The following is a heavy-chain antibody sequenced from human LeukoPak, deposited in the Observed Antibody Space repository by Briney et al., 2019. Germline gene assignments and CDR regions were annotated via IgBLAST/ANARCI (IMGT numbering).Heavy chain of an antibody. CDR3: ARDQGGGTKAEYFQH. CDR2: TSYDGSNK. D-gene: IGHD2-2*01. J-gene: IGHJ1*01. V-gene: IGHV3-30-3*01. Sequence: GGSLRLSCAASGFTFSSYAMHWVRQAPGKGLEWVAVTSYDGSNKYYADSVKGRFTISRDNSKNTLYLQMNSLRAEDTAVYYCARDQGGGTKAEYFQHWGQGTLVTVS. CDR1: GFTFSSYA.